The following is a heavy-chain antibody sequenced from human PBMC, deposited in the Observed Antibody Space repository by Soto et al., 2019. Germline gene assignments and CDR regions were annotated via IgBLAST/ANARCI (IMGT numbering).Heavy chain of an antibody. Sequence: QITLKESGPTLVKPTQTLTLTCTFSGFSLSTSGEGVGWIRQPPGKALEWLALIYWNDDERYSPSLNSRLSITKDTPKNQVVLTMTNMDPVDTATYYCARRRDSSSPDYWGQGTLVTVSS. J-gene: IGHJ4*02. CDR2: IYWNDDE. D-gene: IGHD6-6*01. CDR1: GFSLSTSGEG. CDR3: ARRRDSSSPDY. V-gene: IGHV2-5*01.